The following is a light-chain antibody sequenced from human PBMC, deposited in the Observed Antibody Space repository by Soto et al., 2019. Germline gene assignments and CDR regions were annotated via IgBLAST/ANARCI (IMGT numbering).Light chain of an antibody. CDR3: SSYTTSSTHVV. V-gene: IGLV2-14*01. CDR2: EVS. Sequence: QSALTQPASVSGSPGQSITISCTGTSSDVGAYNYVSWFQQHPGKVPKLMIYEVSNRPSGVSDRFSASKSGNTASLTISGLQAEDEADYYCSSYTTSSTHVVFGGGTKVT. J-gene: IGLJ2*01. CDR1: SSDVGAYNY.